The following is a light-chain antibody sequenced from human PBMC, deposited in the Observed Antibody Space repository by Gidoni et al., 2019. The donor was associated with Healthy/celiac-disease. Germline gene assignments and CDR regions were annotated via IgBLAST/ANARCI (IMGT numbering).Light chain of an antibody. J-gene: IGKJ3*01. V-gene: IGKV1-39*01. Sequence: EIQMTQSPSSLSSSVGDRVTITYRASQSISSYLNWYQHKPAKGPKLLIYAASSLQSGVPSRFSGSGSGTDFTLTISSLQSEDFATYYCQQSYSTPVTFGPGTKVDIK. CDR1: QSISSY. CDR3: QQSYSTPVT. CDR2: AAS.